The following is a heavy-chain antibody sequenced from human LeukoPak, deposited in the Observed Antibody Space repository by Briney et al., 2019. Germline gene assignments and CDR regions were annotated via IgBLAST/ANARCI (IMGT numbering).Heavy chain of an antibody. V-gene: IGHV3-23*01. CDR3: AKQSTTSCYTGSDY. CDR2: ICTSDNST. D-gene: IGHD2-2*02. CDR1: GFTFSSYA. Sequence: PGGSLRLSCAASGFTFSSYAMSWVRQAPGKGLEWVSAICTSDNSTYYAGSVKGRFTISGDNSKNTLYLQMNSLRAEDTAVYYCAKQSTTSCYTGSDYWGQGTLVTVSS. J-gene: IGHJ4*02.